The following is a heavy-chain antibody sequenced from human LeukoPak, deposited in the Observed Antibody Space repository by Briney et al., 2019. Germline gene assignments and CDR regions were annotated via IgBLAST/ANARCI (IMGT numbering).Heavy chain of an antibody. CDR2: ISSSSSYT. J-gene: IGHJ1*01. CDR3: ARRSLSGYYYFQH. V-gene: IGHV3-11*03. Sequence: PGGSLRLSCAASGFTFSDYYMSWIRQAPGKGLEWVSYISSSSSYTNYADSVKGRFTISRDNARNSLYLQMTSLRAEDTAVYYCARRSLSGYYYFQHWGQGTLVTVSS. CDR1: GFTFSDYY. D-gene: IGHD3-22*01.